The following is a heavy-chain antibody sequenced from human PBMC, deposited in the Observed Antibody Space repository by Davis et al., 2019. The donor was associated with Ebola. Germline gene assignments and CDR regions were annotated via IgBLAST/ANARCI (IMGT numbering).Heavy chain of an antibody. CDR3: AKDLGYYDFWSGYRHYYYGMDV. D-gene: IGHD3-3*01. V-gene: IGHV3-21*01. Sequence: GESLKISCAASGFTFSSYSMNWVRQAPGKGLEWVSSISSSSSYIYYADSVKGRFTISRDNAKNSLYLQMNSLRAEDTAVYYCAKDLGYYDFWSGYRHYYYGMDVWGQGTTVTVSS. CDR1: GFTFSSYS. J-gene: IGHJ6*02. CDR2: ISSSSSYI.